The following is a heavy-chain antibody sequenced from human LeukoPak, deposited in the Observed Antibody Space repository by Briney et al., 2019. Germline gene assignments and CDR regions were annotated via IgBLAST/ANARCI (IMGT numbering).Heavy chain of an antibody. J-gene: IGHJ4*02. Sequence: ASVKVSCKASGYTFTDYYYIHWVRQAPGQGLEWMGWINPNSGGTNYAQKFQGRVTMTRDTSISTAYMELSGLRSDDTAVYYCARTRTGNDYGGKEPDYWGQGTLVTVSS. D-gene: IGHD4-23*01. CDR1: GYTFTDYY. CDR3: ARTRTGNDYGGKEPDY. V-gene: IGHV1-2*02. CDR2: INPNSGGT.